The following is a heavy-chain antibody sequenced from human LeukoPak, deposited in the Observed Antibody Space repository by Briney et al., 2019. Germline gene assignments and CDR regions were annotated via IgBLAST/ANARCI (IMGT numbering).Heavy chain of an antibody. CDR3: AGFSGRYRPFDY. J-gene: IGHJ4*02. Sequence: SETLSLTCSVSGGSISNYYWSWIRQPPGKGLEWIGYIFYSGGTNYNPSLKSRVTMSVDTSKNQFSLKLSSVTAADTAVYYCAGFSGRYRPFDYWGQGTLVTVSS. V-gene: IGHV4-59*12. CDR2: IFYSGGT. CDR1: GGSISNYY. D-gene: IGHD1-26*01.